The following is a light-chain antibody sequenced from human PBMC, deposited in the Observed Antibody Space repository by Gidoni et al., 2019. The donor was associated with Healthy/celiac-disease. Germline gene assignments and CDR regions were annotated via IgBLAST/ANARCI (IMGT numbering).Light chain of an antibody. V-gene: IGKV1-33*01. CDR1: QDISNY. Sequence: DIQMTQSPSSLSASVGDRVTITCQASQDISNYLNWYQQKPGKAPKLLIYDASRFSGSGSGTDFTFTISSRQPEDIATYYCQQYDNLPLTFGGGTKVEIK. J-gene: IGKJ4*01. CDR3: QQYDNLPLT. CDR2: DA.